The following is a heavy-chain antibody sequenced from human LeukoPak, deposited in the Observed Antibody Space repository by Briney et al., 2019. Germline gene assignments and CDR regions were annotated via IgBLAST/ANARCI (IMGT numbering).Heavy chain of an antibody. J-gene: IGHJ6*02. CDR2: FDPEDGET. CDR1: GYTLTELS. V-gene: IGHV1-24*01. CDR3: ATQTGYSSSWYARRYYYYYGMDV. D-gene: IGHD6-13*01. Sequence: ASVKVSCTVSGYTLTELSMHWVRQAPGKGLEWMGGFDPEDGETIYALKFQGRVTMTEDTSTDTAYMELSSLRSEDTAVYYCATQTGYSSSWYARRYYYYYGMDVWGQGTTVTVSS.